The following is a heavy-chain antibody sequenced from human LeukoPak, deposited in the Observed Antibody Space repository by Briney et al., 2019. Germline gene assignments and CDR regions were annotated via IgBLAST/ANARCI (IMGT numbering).Heavy chain of an antibody. CDR1: GGSISSGGHS. V-gene: IGHV4-30-2*01. CDR2: IYHSGSGST. D-gene: IGHD2-8*01. J-gene: IGHJ6*02. CDR3: ARGRANGVYYYYYGMDV. Sequence: SQTLSLTCTVSGGSISSGGHSWSWIRQPPGKGLEWIGYIYHSGSGSTNYNPSLKSRVTISVDTSKNQFSLKLSSVTAADTAVYYCARGRANGVYYYYYGMDVWGQGTTVTVSS.